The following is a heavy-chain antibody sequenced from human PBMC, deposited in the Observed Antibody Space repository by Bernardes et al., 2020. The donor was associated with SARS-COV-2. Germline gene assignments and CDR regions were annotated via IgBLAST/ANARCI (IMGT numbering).Heavy chain of an antibody. CDR2: ISADKGNT. CDR3: ATVVGYSYGGGWFDP. D-gene: IGHD5-18*01. V-gene: IGHV1-18*01. J-gene: IGHJ5*02. CDR1: GYSFTSYG. Sequence: ASAKVSCKASGYSFTSYGISWVRQAPGQGLEWMGWISADKGNTNYAQNLQGRVTMTTDTSTNTAYMELRSLRSDDTAVYYCATVVGYSYGGGWFDPWGQGTLVTVSS.